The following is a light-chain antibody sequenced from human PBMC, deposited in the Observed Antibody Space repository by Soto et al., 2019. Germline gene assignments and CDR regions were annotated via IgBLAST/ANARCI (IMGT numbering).Light chain of an antibody. CDR3: QQYGSAITT. CDR2: GAS. CDR1: QSVSSNY. V-gene: IGKV3-20*01. J-gene: IGKJ1*01. Sequence: IVLTQFPGTLSLSPGEIATLSCRSNQSVSSNYLAWYQQRPGQPPNLLIFGASNRAPGIPDRFSGSGSGTDFTLTISRLEPEDFEVYYCQQYGSAITTFGQGTKVDIK.